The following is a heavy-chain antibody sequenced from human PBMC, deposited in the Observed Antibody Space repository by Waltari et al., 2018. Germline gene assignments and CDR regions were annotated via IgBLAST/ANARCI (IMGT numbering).Heavy chain of an antibody. D-gene: IGHD3-3*01. CDR3: AVDSNDFASSYYFDY. CDR2: IIPIFGTA. CDR1: GGTFSSYA. V-gene: IGHV1-69*05. J-gene: IGHJ4*02. Sequence: CKASGGTFSSYAISWVRQAPGQGLEWMGGIIPIFGTANYAQKFQGRVTITTDESTSTAYMELSSLRSEDTAVYYCAVDSNDFASSYYFDYWGQGTLVTVSS.